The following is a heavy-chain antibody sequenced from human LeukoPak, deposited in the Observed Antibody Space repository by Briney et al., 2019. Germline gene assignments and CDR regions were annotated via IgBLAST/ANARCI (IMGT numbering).Heavy chain of an antibody. V-gene: IGHV3-43*02. CDR1: GVTFDNYA. CDR3: AKVLGSSSWYSLGY. CDR2: ISGGGGST. D-gene: IGHD6-13*01. Sequence: GGSLRLSCAASGVTFDNYAMHWVRQAPGKGLEWVSLISGGGGSTSYADSVKGRFTISRDNSKGSLYLQMNSLTTEDTALYYCAKVLGSSSWYSLGYWGQGTLVTVSS. J-gene: IGHJ4*02.